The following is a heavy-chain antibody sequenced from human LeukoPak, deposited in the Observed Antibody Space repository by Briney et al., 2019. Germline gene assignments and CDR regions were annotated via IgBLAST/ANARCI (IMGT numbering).Heavy chain of an antibody. V-gene: IGHV1-8*01. CDR3: ARGDIVVVPAAITLDP. Sequence: GASVKVSCKASGYTFTSYDINWMRQATGQGLEWMGWMNPNSGNTGYAQKFQGRVTMTRNTSISTAYMELSSLRSEDTAVYYCARGDIVVVPAAITLDPWGQGTLVTVSS. D-gene: IGHD2-2*01. CDR2: MNPNSGNT. J-gene: IGHJ5*02. CDR1: GYTFTSYD.